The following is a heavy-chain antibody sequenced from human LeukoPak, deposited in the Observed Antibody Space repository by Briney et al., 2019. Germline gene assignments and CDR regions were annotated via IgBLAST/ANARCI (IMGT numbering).Heavy chain of an antibody. D-gene: IGHD2-2*01. CDR2: INPSGGST. CDR3: ARERPPGTLGYCSSTSCYGWFDP. V-gene: IGHV1-46*01. Sequence: GASVKVSCKASGYTFTGYYMHWVRQAPGQGLEWMGIINPSGGSTSYAQKFQGRVTMTRDTSTSTVYMELSSLRSEDTAVYYCARERPPGTLGYCSSTSCYGWFDPWGQGTLVTVSS. J-gene: IGHJ5*02. CDR1: GYTFTGYY.